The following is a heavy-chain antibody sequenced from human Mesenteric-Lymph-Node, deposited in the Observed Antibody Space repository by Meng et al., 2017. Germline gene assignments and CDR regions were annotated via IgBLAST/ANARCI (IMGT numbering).Heavy chain of an antibody. V-gene: IGHV4-61*01. CDR2: IYYSGST. D-gene: IGHD3-10*01. J-gene: IGHJ4*02. CDR3: ARQSGYFDY. CDR1: GGSVSSNYYY. Sequence: QVQLQESGPGLVRPSETLSLTCTVSGGSVSSNYYYWSWIRQPPGKGLEWIGYIYYSGSTNYSPSLKSRVTISVDTSKNQFSLKLSSVTATDTAVYYCARQSGYFDYWGQGTLVTVSS.